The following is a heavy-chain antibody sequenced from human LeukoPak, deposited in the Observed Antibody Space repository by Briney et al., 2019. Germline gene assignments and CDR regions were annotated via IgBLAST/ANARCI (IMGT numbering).Heavy chain of an antibody. CDR2: IDWDDDK. V-gene: IGHV2-70*04. Sequence: SGPALVKPTQTLTLTCTFSGFSLSTSGMRVSWIRQPPGKALEWLARIDWDDDKFYSTSLKTRLTISKDTSKNQVVLTMTNMDPVDIATYYCARSRMGFGESFDYWGQGTLVTVSS. CDR1: GFSLSTSGMR. J-gene: IGHJ4*02. D-gene: IGHD3-10*01. CDR3: ARSRMGFGESFDY.